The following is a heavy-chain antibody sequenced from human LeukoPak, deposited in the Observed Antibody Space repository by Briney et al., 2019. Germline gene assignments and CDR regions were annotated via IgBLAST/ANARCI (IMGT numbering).Heavy chain of an antibody. J-gene: IGHJ2*01. CDR3: AKDSSGYYASGHFDL. Sequence: PGGSLRLSCAASGFTFSSYWMSWVRQAPGKGLEWVSGISWNSGSIGYADSVKGRFTISRDNAKNSLYLQMNSLRAEDTALYYCAKDSSGYYASGHFDLWGRGTLVTVSS. CDR2: ISWNSGSI. V-gene: IGHV3-9*01. D-gene: IGHD3-22*01. CDR1: GFTFSSYW.